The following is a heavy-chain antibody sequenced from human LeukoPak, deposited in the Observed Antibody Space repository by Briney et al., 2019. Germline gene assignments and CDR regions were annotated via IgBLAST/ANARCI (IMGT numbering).Heavy chain of an antibody. CDR1: GGSISSGVYY. Sequence: SETLSLTCPVSGGSISSGVYYWSWIRQHPGKGLEWIGYIYYSGRTYCNPSLKSRVTISLYTSKNQFSLKLSSVTAADTAVYYCARGVRWLQLSYFDYWGQGTLVTVSS. J-gene: IGHJ4*02. CDR3: ARGVRWLQLSYFDY. D-gene: IGHD5-24*01. V-gene: IGHV4-31*03. CDR2: IYYSGRT.